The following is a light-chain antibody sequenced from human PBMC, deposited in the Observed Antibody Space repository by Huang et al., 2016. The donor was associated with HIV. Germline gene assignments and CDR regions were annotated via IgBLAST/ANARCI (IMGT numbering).Light chain of an antibody. V-gene: IGKV3-11*01. Sequence: EVVLTQSPATLSLSPGERATLSGRASQTISNYLAWYQHKPGQPPRLLIYDTSKRATVLPAVFRGRGSGTDFILTISRLEHEDFAVYYCHQRAGWPLFGGGTKVEIK. CDR2: DTS. J-gene: IGKJ4*02. CDR1: QTISNY. CDR3: HQRAGWPL.